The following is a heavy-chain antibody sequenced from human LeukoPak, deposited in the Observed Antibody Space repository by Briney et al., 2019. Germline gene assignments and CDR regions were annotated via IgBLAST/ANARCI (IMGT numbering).Heavy chain of an antibody. Sequence: GGSLRLSCAASRFTFSSYGMHWVRQAPGKGLEWVAVISYDGSNKYYADSVKGRFTISRDNSKNSLYLQMNSLRAEDTAVYYCATGSGSYHFDYWGQGTLVTVSS. D-gene: IGHD3-10*01. CDR3: ATGSGSYHFDY. CDR2: ISYDGSNK. CDR1: RFTFSSYG. J-gene: IGHJ4*02. V-gene: IGHV3-30*03.